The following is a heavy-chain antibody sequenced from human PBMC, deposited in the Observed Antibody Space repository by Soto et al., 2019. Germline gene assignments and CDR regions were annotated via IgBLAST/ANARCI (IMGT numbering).Heavy chain of an antibody. Sequence: SETLSLTCTVSGGSISSSSYYWGWIRQPPGKGLEWIGSIYYSGSTYYNPSLKSRVTISVDTSKNQFSLKLSSVTAADTAVYYCARQLRMYYDILTGYFDYWGQGTLVTVSS. CDR2: IYYSGST. J-gene: IGHJ4*02. V-gene: IGHV4-39*01. CDR1: GGSISSSSYY. D-gene: IGHD3-9*01. CDR3: ARQLRMYYDILTGYFDY.